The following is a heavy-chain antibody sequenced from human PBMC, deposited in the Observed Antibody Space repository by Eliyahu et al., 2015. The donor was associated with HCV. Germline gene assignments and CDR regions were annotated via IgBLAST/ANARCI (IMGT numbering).Heavy chain of an antibody. Sequence: QVQLVQSGAEVKKPGASVXVSCKASGYTFTGXXMXWVRQAPGQGLEWMGWINPHSGGTNYAQKFQGRVTMTRDTSISTAYMELSRLRSDDTAVYYCARERESMWVDPSLNWFDPWGQGTLVTVSS. D-gene: IGHD1-26*01. CDR3: ARERESMWVDPSLNWFDP. CDR2: INPHSGGT. V-gene: IGHV1-2*02. J-gene: IGHJ5*02. CDR1: GYTFTGXX.